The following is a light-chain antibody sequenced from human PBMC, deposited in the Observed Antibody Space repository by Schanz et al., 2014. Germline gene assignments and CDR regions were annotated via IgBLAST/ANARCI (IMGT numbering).Light chain of an antibody. CDR1: QSISHW. V-gene: IGKV1-5*01. J-gene: IGKJ2*01. CDR2: DAS. CDR3: QQYNSVMYT. Sequence: DIQMTQSPSTLSASVGDRVTITCRASQSISHWLAWYQQKPGKAPKLLIYDASNLQSEVPSRFSGSGSGTEFTLTISRLRPDDFATYYCQQYNSVMYTFGQGTKLEIK.